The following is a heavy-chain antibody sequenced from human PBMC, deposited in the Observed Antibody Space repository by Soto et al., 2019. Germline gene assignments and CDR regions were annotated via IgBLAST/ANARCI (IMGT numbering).Heavy chain of an antibody. Sequence: QVQLQESGPGLVKPSETLSLTCTVSGGSVSSVSYYWSWIRQPPGKGLEWIGHIDDSGSTSNNPSLKSRVTSSVDTSKNQFSLKLTSVTAADTAVYYCARVRLAAADYFDYWSQGTLVTVSS. D-gene: IGHD6-13*01. J-gene: IGHJ4*02. CDR1: GGSVSSVSYY. V-gene: IGHV4-61*01. CDR3: ARVRLAAADYFDY. CDR2: IDDSGST.